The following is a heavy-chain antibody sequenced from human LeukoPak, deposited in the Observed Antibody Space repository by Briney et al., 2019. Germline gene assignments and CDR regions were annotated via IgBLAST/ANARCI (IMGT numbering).Heavy chain of an antibody. CDR2: MYHSGRT. CDR1: GYSISSGYY. D-gene: IGHD3-10*01. Sequence: SETLSLTCTVSGYSISSGYYWGWIRQPPGEGLEWIGSMYHSGRTYYNPSLKSRVTISVDTSKNQFSLKLSSVTAADTAVYYCAREGSGSYYYYYYYMDVWGKGTTVTVSS. J-gene: IGHJ6*03. V-gene: IGHV4-38-2*02. CDR3: AREGSGSYYYYYYYMDV.